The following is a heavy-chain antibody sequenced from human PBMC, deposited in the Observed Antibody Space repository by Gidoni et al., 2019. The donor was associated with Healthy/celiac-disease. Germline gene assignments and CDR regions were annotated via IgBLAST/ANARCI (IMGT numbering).Heavy chain of an antibody. CDR2: ISGSGGST. J-gene: IGHJ6*02. D-gene: IGHD3-22*01. Sequence: EVQLLESGGGCVQPGGSLMLSWAASGFTFSSDAVHRVRQAPGKVLEWVSAISGSGGSTYYADSVKVRLTISRYKSKNTLYLQMNSLRAEDTAVYYCAKPVVDYYDSSGYYGAYYYYGMDVWGQGTTVTVSS. CDR3: AKPVVDYYDSSGYYGAYYYYGMDV. V-gene: IGHV3-23*01. CDR1: GFTFSSDA.